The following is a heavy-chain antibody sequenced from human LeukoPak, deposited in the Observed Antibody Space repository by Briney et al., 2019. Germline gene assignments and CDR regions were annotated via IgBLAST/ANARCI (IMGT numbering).Heavy chain of an antibody. CDR3: ARVPRSYYYYYYMDV. Sequence: SETLSLTCTVSGGSIGSGSYYWSWIRQPAGKGLEWIGRIHTSGSANYNPSLKSRFTISVDTSKNQFSLKLSSVTAADTAVYYCARVPRSYYYYYYMDVWGKGTTVTVSS. V-gene: IGHV4-61*02. CDR1: GGSIGSGSYY. CDR2: IHTSGSA. J-gene: IGHJ6*03.